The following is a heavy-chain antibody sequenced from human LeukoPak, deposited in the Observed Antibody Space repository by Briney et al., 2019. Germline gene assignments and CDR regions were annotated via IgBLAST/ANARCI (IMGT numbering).Heavy chain of an antibody. J-gene: IGHJ4*02. CDR1: GFTFSSYG. V-gene: IGHV3-23*01. D-gene: IGHD4-17*01. Sequence: GGTLRLSCAASGFTFSSYGMSWVRQAPGQGLEWVSAISGSGGSTYYADSVKGRFTTSRDNSKNTLYLQMNSLRAEDTAVYYCAKDIGYGDYYFDYWGQGTLVTVSS. CDR3: AKDIGYGDYYFDY. CDR2: ISGSGGST.